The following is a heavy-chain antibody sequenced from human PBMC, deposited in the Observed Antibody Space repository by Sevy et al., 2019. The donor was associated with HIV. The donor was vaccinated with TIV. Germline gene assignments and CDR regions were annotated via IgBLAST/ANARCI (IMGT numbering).Heavy chain of an antibody. J-gene: IGHJ4*02. CDR3: TRHPTGDPSFDY. Sequence: GGSLRLSCAASGFTFSGSAMHWVRQASGKGLEWVGRIRSKANSYATAYAASVKGRFTISRDDSKNTAYLQMNSLKTEDTAVYYCTRHPTGDPSFDYWGQGTLVTVSS. CDR2: IRSKANSYAT. V-gene: IGHV3-73*01. D-gene: IGHD7-27*01. CDR1: GFTFSGSA.